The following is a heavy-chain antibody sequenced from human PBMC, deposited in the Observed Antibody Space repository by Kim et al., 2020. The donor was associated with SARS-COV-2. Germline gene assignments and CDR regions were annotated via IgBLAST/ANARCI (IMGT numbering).Heavy chain of an antibody. Sequence: THYPDSVKGRFPISRDSPKNTLYLQMNSLGVEDTAIYYCARGARFSAIVDFWGQGTLVIVSS. CDR2: T. D-gene: IGHD3-3*01. CDR3: ARGARFSAIVDF. V-gene: IGHV3-53*01. J-gene: IGHJ4*02.